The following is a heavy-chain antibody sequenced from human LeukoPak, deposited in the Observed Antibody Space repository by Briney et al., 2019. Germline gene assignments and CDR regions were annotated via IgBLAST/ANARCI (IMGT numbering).Heavy chain of an antibody. Sequence: PSETLSLTCAVYGGSFSGYYWSWIRQPPGKGLEWIGEINHSGSTNYNPSLKSRVTISVDTSKNQFSLKLSSVTAADTAVYYCASMAPQRTWFGELLSKEYYYYYMDVWGKGTTVTISS. D-gene: IGHD3-10*01. CDR1: GGSFSGYY. J-gene: IGHJ6*03. V-gene: IGHV4-34*01. CDR2: INHSGST. CDR3: ASMAPQRTWFGELLSKEYYYYYMDV.